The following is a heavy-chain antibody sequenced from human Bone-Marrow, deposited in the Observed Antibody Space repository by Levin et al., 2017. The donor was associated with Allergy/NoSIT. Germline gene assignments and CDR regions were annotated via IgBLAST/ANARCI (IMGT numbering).Heavy chain of an antibody. V-gene: IGHV3-48*03. CDR2: ISSSGTTV. J-gene: IGHJ6*02. CDR3: ARDSFRTASRLGYYYGLDV. D-gene: IGHD2-21*02. Sequence: GESLKISCVASGFSLSQYDMIWVRQSPGKGLEWLLSISSSGTTVSYADSVKGRFTVSRDNTKKSLFLEMNSLRADDTAIYYCARDSFRTASRLGYYYGLDVWGQGTTVSVSS. CDR1: GFSLSQYD.